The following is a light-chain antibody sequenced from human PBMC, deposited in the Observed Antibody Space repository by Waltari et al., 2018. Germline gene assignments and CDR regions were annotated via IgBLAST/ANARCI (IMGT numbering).Light chain of an antibody. CDR1: NRELGNYDF. J-gene: IGLJ2*01. Sequence: QSALTQPASVSGSPGQSPPIPCTGTNRELGNYDFVSWYQQCPGKAPQLIIYDVNKRPSGLSNRFSGSKSGNTASLTISGLQAEDEAVYYCSSYTTYGTFVIFGGGTKLTVL. CDR3: SSYTTYGTFVI. V-gene: IGLV2-14*03. CDR2: DVN.